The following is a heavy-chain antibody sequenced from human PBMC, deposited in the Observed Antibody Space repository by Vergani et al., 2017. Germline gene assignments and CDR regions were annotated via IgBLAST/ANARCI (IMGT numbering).Heavy chain of an antibody. V-gene: IGHV4-59*01. CDR3: ARGGYGDSPYYYYYMDV. CDR2: IYYSGST. CDR1: GGSISSYY. Sequence: QVQLQESGPGLVKPSETLSLTCTVSGGSISSYYWSWIRQPPGKGLEWIGYIYYSGSTNYNPSLKSRVTISVDTFKNQFSLKLSSVTAADTAVYYCARGGYGDSPYYYYYMDVWGKGTTVTVSS. D-gene: IGHD4-17*01. J-gene: IGHJ6*03.